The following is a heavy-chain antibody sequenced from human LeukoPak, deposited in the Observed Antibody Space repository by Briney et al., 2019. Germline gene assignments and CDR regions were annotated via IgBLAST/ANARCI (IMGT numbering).Heavy chain of an antibody. CDR1: GFTFSSYA. V-gene: IGHV3-73*01. Sequence: GGSLRLSCAASGFTFSSYAMSWVRQASGKGLEWVGRIRSKANSYATAYAASVKGRFTISRDDSKNTAYLQMNSLKTEDTAVYYCTRGGVYGDYVGYWGQGTLVTVSS. CDR2: IRSKANSYAT. D-gene: IGHD4-17*01. CDR3: TRGGVYGDYVGY. J-gene: IGHJ4*02.